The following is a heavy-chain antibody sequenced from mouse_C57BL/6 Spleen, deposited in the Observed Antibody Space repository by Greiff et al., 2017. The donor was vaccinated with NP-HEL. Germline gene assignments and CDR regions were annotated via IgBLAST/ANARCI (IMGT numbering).Heavy chain of an antibody. CDR3: ARENYSNYYYYAMDY. Sequence: VQLQQPGTELVKPGASVKLSCKASGYTFTSYWMHWVKQRPGQGLEWIGNINPSNGGTNYNEKFKSKATLTVDKSSSTAYMQLSSLTSEDSAVYYCARENYSNYYYYAMDYWGQGTSVTVSS. CDR2: INPSNGGT. V-gene: IGHV1-53*01. J-gene: IGHJ4*01. D-gene: IGHD2-5*01. CDR1: GYTFTSYW.